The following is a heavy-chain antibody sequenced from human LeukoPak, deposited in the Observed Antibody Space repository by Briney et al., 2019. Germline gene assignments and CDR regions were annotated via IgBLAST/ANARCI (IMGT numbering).Heavy chain of an antibody. V-gene: IGHV3-7*03. CDR2: IKQDGSEK. D-gene: IGHD3-3*01. CDR3: AKDPVQDYDFWSGYSSPFDY. CDR1: GFTLSMHW. J-gene: IGHJ4*02. Sequence: AGGSLRLSCAASGFTLSMHWMTWIRQAPGKGLEWVANIKQDGSEKQYVDSVRGRFTISRDNSKNTLYLQMNSLRAEDTAVYYCAKDPVQDYDFWSGYSSPFDYWGQGTLVTVSS.